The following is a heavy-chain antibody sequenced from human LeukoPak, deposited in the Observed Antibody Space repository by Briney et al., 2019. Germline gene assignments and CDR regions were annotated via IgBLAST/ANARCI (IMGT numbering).Heavy chain of an antibody. Sequence: PSETLSLTCTVSGGSISSYYWSWIRQPPGKGLEWIGYIYYSGSTNYNPSLKSRVTLSVDTSKNQFSLKLTSVTAADTAVYYCARGLTYYFDSSGYYVTDAFDIWGQGTMVTVSS. V-gene: IGHV4-59*01. J-gene: IGHJ3*02. CDR3: ARGLTYYFDSSGYYVTDAFDI. D-gene: IGHD3-22*01. CDR2: IYYSGST. CDR1: GGSISSYY.